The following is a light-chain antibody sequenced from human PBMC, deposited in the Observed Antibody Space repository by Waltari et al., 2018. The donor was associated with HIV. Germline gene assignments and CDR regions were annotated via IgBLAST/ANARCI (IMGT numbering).Light chain of an antibody. CDR2: NTD. CDR3: VLYVRSGRV. Sequence: QTVVTQETPLSVSPEKTITLTLAVNSGQFTTSHNPSWDQLTPGQAPRCLVCNTDVRSSGVPDRFSGSIVGNRAALTITGAQADDDSFYYCVLYVRSGRVFGGGTKLTVL. CDR1: SGQFTTSHN. J-gene: IGLJ2*01. V-gene: IGLV8-61*01.